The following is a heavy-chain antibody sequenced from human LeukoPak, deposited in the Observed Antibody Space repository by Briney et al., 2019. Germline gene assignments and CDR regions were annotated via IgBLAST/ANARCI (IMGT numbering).Heavy chain of an antibody. CDR2: IIPIFGTA. V-gene: IGHV1-69*13. CDR3: ARHRGIAAGYDAFDI. J-gene: IGHJ3*02. D-gene: IGHD6-13*01. CDR1: GGTFSSYA. Sequence: ASVKVSCKASGGTFSSYAISWVRQAPGQGLEWMGGIIPIFGTANYAQKFQGRVTITADESTSTAYMELSSLRYEDTAVYYCARHRGIAAGYDAFDIWGQGTMVTVSS.